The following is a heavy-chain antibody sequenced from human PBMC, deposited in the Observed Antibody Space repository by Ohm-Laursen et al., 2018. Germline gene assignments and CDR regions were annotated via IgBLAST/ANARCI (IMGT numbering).Heavy chain of an antibody. CDR2: IKPDASEE. CDR1: GFTMRNYC. Sequence: GSLRLSCAASGFTMRNYCMSWVRQAPGKGLEWVANIKPDASEEHYVDSVKGRFTISRDNANNSVYLQMNSLRAEDTAVYYCARDPPEDSSWYADYWGQGTLVTVSP. D-gene: IGHD6-13*01. CDR3: ARDPPEDSSWYADY. J-gene: IGHJ4*02. V-gene: IGHV3-7*01.